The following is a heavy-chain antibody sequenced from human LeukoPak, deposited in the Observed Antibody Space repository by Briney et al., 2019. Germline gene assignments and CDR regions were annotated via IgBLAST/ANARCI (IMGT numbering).Heavy chain of an antibody. D-gene: IGHD3-10*01. CDR3: ARGGGGSGSYYFRFGGGSFDY. Sequence: GGSLRLSCAASGFTFSSYWMSWVRQAPGKGLEWVANIKQDGSEKYYVDSVKGRFTISRDNAKNSLYLQMNSLRAEDTAVYYCARGGGGSGSYYFRFGGGSFDYWGQGTLVTVSS. CDR2: IKQDGSEK. CDR1: GFTFSSYW. J-gene: IGHJ4*02. V-gene: IGHV3-7*01.